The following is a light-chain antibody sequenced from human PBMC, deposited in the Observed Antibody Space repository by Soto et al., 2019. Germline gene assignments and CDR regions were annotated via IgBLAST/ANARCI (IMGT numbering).Light chain of an antibody. CDR2: AAS. CDR1: QSISSH. J-gene: IGKJ2*01. V-gene: IGKV1-39*01. CDR3: QESFSSLHT. Sequence: DIQMTHSPSSLSASVGDRVTITCRASQSISSHLNWYQQIPGKAPKLLIYAASSLVSGVPSRFSGSGSETDFTLTISSLQPEDFATYHCQESFSSLHTFGQGTKVDIK.